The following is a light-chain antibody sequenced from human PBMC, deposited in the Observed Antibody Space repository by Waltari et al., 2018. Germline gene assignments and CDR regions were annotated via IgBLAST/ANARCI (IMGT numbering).Light chain of an antibody. Sequence: AVQMTQSPSSLSASVGDRVSITCRASRGVGSDLSWYQQKAGTAPKLLIYAISTLQSGVPSRFSCSGSATDFTLTISNLQPEDFATYYCLQDSYKPYSFGPGTKLEIK. CDR1: RGVGSD. CDR2: AIS. CDR3: LQDSYKPYS. J-gene: IGKJ2*03. V-gene: IGKV1-6*01.